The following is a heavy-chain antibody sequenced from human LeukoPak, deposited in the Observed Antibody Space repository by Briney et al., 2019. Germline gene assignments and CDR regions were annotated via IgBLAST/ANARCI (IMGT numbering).Heavy chain of an antibody. CDR2: INPNSGGT. J-gene: IGHJ5*02. Sequence: ASVKVSCKASGYSFTAYYLHWVRQAPGQGLEWMGWINPNSGGTTYAQPFQGRVTMTRDTSISTAYMEMSMLRSDDTAVYYCARDVYRYYSDISDYSLNWFDPWGQGTLVTVSS. CDR3: ARDVYRYYSDISDYSLNWFDP. D-gene: IGHD3-22*01. CDR1: GYSFTAYY. V-gene: IGHV1-2*02.